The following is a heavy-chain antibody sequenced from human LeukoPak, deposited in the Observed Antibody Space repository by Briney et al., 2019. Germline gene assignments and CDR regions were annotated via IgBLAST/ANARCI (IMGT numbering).Heavy chain of an antibody. CDR3: ARGREIGYQLPLDY. Sequence: SETLSLTCAVSGGSFSGYYWSWIRQPPGKGLEWIGEINHSGSSNHNPSLKSRVTISVDTSKNQFSLKLNSMTAADTAVYYCARGREIGYQLPLDYWGQGTLVTVSS. D-gene: IGHD2-2*01. CDR2: INHSGSS. V-gene: IGHV4-34*01. CDR1: GGSFSGYY. J-gene: IGHJ4*02.